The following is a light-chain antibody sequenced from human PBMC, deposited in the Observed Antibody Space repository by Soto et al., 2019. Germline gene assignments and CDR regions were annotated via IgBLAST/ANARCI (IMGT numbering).Light chain of an antibody. V-gene: IGKV1-5*01. CDR3: QQYNTYSRT. CDR2: DAS. Sequence: DIQMTQSPSSLSASVGDRVTITCRASQSISSWLAWYQQKPGKAPKPLIYDASSLESGVPSRFSGSGSGTEFTLTISSLQPDDFANYYCQQYNTYSRTFGQGTKVDSK. CDR1: QSISSW. J-gene: IGKJ1*01.